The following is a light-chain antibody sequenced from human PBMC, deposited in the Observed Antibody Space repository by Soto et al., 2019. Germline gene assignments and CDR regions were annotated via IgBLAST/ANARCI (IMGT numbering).Light chain of an antibody. CDR3: TSNTASSTRL. J-gene: IGLJ1*01. V-gene: IGLV2-14*01. Sequence: QSALTQPASVSGSPRQSITISCTGTSSDVGGYNYVSWYQQHPGKAPKLMIYDVSDRPSGVSNRFSGSKSGNTASLTISGLQAKDEADYCFTSNTASSTRLLGAGNKVTVL. CDR1: SSDVGGYNY. CDR2: DVS.